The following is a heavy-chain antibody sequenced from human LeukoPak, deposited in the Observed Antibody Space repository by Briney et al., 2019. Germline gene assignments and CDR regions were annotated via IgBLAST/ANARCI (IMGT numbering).Heavy chain of an antibody. Sequence: ASVKVSCKASGYTFTNYAMNWVRQAPGQRLEWMGWINAGNGNTKSSQRFQDRVTITRDTSASTAYMELNGLRSEDTAVYYCTRGIWSSHNKDYYFDYWGQGSLVTVSS. CDR1: GYTFTNYA. CDR2: INAGNGNT. J-gene: IGHJ4*02. CDR3: TRGIWSSHNKDYYFDY. D-gene: IGHD2-2*01. V-gene: IGHV1-3*01.